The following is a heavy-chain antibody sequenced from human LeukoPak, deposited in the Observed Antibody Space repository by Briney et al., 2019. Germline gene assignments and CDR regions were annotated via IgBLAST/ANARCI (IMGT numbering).Heavy chain of an antibody. CDR3: ARGFYPYSSSSGSDY. CDR1: GYTFTSYG. Sequence: ASVKVSCKASGYTFTSYGISWVRQAPGQGLEWMGWISAYNGNTNYAQKLQGRVTMTTDTSTSTAYMELRSLRSDDTAVYYCARGFYPYSSSSGSDYWGQGTLVTVSS. V-gene: IGHV1-18*01. D-gene: IGHD6-6*01. J-gene: IGHJ4*02. CDR2: ISAYNGNT.